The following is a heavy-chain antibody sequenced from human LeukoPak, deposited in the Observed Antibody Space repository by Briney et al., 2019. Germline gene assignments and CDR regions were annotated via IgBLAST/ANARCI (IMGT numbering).Heavy chain of an antibody. CDR1: GFTFSSYS. D-gene: IGHD6-13*01. CDR2: ISSSSSYI. V-gene: IGHV3-21*01. CDR3: ATKRSRGGLPSSWYG. Sequence: GGSLRLSCAASGFTFSSYSMNWVRQAPGKGLEWVSSISSSSSYIYYADSVKGRFTISRDNAKNSLYLQMNSLRAEDTAVYYCATKRSRGGLPSSWYGWGQGTLVTVSS. J-gene: IGHJ4*02.